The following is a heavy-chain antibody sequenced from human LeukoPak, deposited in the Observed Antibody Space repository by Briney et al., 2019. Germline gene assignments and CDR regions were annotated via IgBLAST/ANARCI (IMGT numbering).Heavy chain of an antibody. J-gene: IGHJ4*02. CDR3: AKDRSVYDYVWGSCRHDY. V-gene: IGHV3-23*01. CDR1: GFTFSSYA. Sequence: GGSLRLSCAASGFTFSSYAMSWVRQAPGKGLEWVSAISGSGGSTYYADSVKGRFTISRDNSKNTLYLQMNSLRAEDTAVYYCAKDRSVYDYVWGSCRHDYWGQGTLVTVSS. D-gene: IGHD3-16*02. CDR2: ISGSGGST.